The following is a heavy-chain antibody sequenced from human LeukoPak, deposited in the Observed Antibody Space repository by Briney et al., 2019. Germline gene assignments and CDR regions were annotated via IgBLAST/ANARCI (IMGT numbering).Heavy chain of an antibody. CDR3: VKPYPTLTTSSVLDT. Sequence: GGSLRLSCAASGFTFSSYGMHWVRQAPGKGLEWVAVISYDGSNKYYADPVKGRFTISRDNSKSKVYLQIDTLTIEDSAVYYCVKPYPTLTTSSVLDTWGQGTLVTVSS. V-gene: IGHV3-30*18. J-gene: IGHJ5*01. D-gene: IGHD4-17*01. CDR1: GFTFSSYG. CDR2: ISYDGSNK.